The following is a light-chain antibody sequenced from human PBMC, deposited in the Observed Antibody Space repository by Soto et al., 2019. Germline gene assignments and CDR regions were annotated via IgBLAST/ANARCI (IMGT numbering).Light chain of an antibody. J-gene: IGLJ1*01. CDR3: SSYRSSNSPPFV. V-gene: IGLV1-47*02. CDR2: SND. CDR1: TSNIGSNY. Sequence: QSVLTQPPSASGPPGQRVTISCSGSTSNIGSNYVYWYQHLPGTAPKLLIYSNDLRPSGVPDRFSGSKSGTSASLAISGLRSEDEADYYCSSYRSSNSPPFVFGTGTKLTVL.